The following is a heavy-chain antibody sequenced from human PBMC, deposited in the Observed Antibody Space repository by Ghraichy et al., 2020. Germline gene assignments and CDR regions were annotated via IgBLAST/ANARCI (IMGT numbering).Heavy chain of an antibody. V-gene: IGHV4-34*01. CDR1: GGSFSGYY. Sequence: SQTLSLTCAVYGGSFSGYYWSWIRQPPGKGLEWIGEINHSGSTNYNPSLKSRLIISVDTSKNQFSLKLSSVTAADTAVYYCARARAGGYYGSGRIFSGIYGMDVWGQGTTVTVSS. D-gene: IGHD3-10*01. J-gene: IGHJ6*02. CDR3: ARARAGGYYGSGRIFSGIYGMDV. CDR2: INHSGST.